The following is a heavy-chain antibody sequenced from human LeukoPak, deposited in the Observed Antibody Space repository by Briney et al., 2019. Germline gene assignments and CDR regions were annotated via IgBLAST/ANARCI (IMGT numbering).Heavy chain of an antibody. D-gene: IGHD1-1*01. J-gene: IGHJ4*02. V-gene: IGHV3-74*01. CDR2: ISRDGATT. CDR1: GFTFRNYW. Sequence: GGSLRLSCAASGFTFRNYWMHWVRQAPGKGLVWVSRISRDGATTHYAGSVKGRFTISRDNAKNMVYLQMDSLSAEDTAVYYCVRLLDIDYWGQGTLVTASS. CDR3: VRLLDIDY.